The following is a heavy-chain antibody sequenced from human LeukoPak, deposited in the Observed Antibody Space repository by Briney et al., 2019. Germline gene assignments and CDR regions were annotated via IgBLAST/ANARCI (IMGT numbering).Heavy chain of an antibody. V-gene: IGHV3-30-3*01. CDR2: ISYDGSNK. D-gene: IGHD3-10*01. J-gene: IGHJ4*02. Sequence: GGSLRLSCAASGFTFSSYAMHWVRQAPGKGLEWVAVISYDGSNKYYADSAKGRFTISRDNSKNTLYLQMNSLRAEDTAVYYCAKGLPNYYGSGSEDDYWGQGTLVTVSS. CDR1: GFTFSSYA. CDR3: AKGLPNYYGSGSEDDY.